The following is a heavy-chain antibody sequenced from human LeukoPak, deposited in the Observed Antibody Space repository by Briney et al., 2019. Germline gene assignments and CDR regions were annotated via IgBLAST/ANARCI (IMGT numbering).Heavy chain of an antibody. J-gene: IGHJ4*02. CDR1: DYSISSGYGYY. Sequence: SETLSLTCTASDYSISSGYGYYWGWIRQPPGKGLEWIGNIYHSGITYYNHSNSSLKSRVTISIDTSKNQFSLRLTSVTAADTAVYFCATLVSTRYYFDYWGQGTLVTVSS. V-gene: IGHV4-38-2*02. CDR2: IYHSGIT. D-gene: IGHD5/OR15-5a*01. CDR3: ATLVSTRYYFDY.